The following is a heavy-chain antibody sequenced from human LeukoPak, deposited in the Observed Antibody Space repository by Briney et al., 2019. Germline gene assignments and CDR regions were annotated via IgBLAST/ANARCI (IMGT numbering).Heavy chain of an antibody. CDR2: IYSGGNT. D-gene: IGHD4-17*01. V-gene: IGHV3-66*02. CDR3: AREGIGSYGDYEPLDAFDI. Sequence: GGSLRFSCAASGFTVSSNYMSWVRQAPGKGLEWVSVIYSGGNTYYADSVKGRFTISRDNSKNTLYLQMNSLRAEDTAVYYCAREGIGSYGDYEPLDAFDIWGQGTMVTVSS. J-gene: IGHJ3*02. CDR1: GFTVSSNY.